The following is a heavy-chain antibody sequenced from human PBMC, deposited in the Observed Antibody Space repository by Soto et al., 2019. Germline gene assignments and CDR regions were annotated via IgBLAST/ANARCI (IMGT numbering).Heavy chain of an antibody. CDR1: GDTFSFYS. Sequence: QVQLVQSGAEVKRPGSSVKVSCKASGDTFSFYSINWVRQAPGLGLEWMGRVNPILSMSNYAQRFQGRVTMTADKSKSTAYMELSGLRSEDTAMYCCATSYGSGYRAFDYWGQGALVTVSS. J-gene: IGHJ4*02. D-gene: IGHD3-10*01. CDR2: VNPILSMS. V-gene: IGHV1-69*04. CDR3: ATSYGSGYRAFDY.